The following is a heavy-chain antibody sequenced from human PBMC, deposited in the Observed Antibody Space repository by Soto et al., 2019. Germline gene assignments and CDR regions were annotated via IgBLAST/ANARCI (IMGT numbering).Heavy chain of an antibody. CDR1: DASIGRHY. V-gene: IGHV4-59*11. CDR3: ARAGVDRRCGYLNWCAP. J-gene: IGHJ5*02. D-gene: IGHD3-22*01. Sequence: ETLPVKWAIRDASIGRHYWSCIRDPPGKRLDWIGYIFHSGDTKYNPSLESRLTVSLDMSKKQFSLKLSSVTAADTAVYYCARAGVDRRCGYLNWCAPSGQ. CDR2: IFHSGDT.